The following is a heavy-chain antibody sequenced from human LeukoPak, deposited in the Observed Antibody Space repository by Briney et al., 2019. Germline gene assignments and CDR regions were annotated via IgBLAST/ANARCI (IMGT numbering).Heavy chain of an antibody. CDR1: GGSISSYY. D-gene: IGHD2-8*01. V-gene: IGHV4-59*01. Sequence: PSETLSLTCTVSGGSISSYYWSWIRQPPGKGLEWIGYIYYSGSTNYNPSLKSRVTISVDTSKNQFSLKLSSVTAADTAVYYCARETVPAQNAYYMGVWGKGTTVTVSS. CDR2: IYYSGST. CDR3: ARETVPAQNAYYMGV. J-gene: IGHJ6*03.